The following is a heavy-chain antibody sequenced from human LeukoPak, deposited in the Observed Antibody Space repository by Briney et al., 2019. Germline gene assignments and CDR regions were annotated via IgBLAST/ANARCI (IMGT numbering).Heavy chain of an antibody. D-gene: IGHD5-18*01. CDR2: IYYSGST. V-gene: IGHV4-59*01. CDR1: GFTFSSYG. Sequence: LRLSCAASGFTFSSYGMHWIRQPPGKGLEWIGYIYYSGSTNYNPSLKSRVTISVDTSKNQFSLKLSSVTAADTAVYYCARGEGYSYAFDYWGQGTLVTVSS. J-gene: IGHJ4*02. CDR3: ARGEGYSYAFDY.